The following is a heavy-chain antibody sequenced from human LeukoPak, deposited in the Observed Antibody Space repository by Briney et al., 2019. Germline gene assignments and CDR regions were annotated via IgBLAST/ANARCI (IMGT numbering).Heavy chain of an antibody. CDR1: GFTFSSYA. CDR3: AKGFYDFWSGYFDY. Sequence: GGSLRLSCAASGFTFSSYAMSWVCQAPGKGLEWVSAISGSGGSTYYADSVKGRFTISRDNSKNTLYLQMNSLRAEDTAVYYCAKGFYDFWSGYFDYWGQGTLVTVSS. CDR2: ISGSGGST. D-gene: IGHD3-3*01. V-gene: IGHV3-23*01. J-gene: IGHJ4*02.